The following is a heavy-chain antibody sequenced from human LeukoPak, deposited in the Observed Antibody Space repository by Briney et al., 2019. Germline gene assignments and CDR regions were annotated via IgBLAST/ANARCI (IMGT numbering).Heavy chain of an antibody. CDR1: GFTFSNYG. CDR2: IKEDGSRN. J-gene: IGHJ4*02. CDR3: ARQLSGWYDADPY. Sequence: GGSLRLSCAVSGFTFSNYGVHWVRQAPGEGLEWVANIKEDGSRNHYVDSVKGRFTISRDNAKNSLYLQMSSLRAEDTAVYYCARQLSGWYDADPYWGQGTLVTVSS. D-gene: IGHD6-19*01. V-gene: IGHV3-7*05.